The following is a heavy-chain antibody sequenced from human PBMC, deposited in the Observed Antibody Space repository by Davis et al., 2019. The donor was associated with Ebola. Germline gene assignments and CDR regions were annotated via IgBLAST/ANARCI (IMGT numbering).Heavy chain of an antibody. CDR2: IYPGDSDT. CDR1: GYSFTSYW. Sequence: KVSCKGSGYSFTSYWIGWVRQMPGKGLEWMGIIYPGDSDTRYSPSFQGQVTISADKSISTAYLQWSSLKASDTAMYYCARQAGFVVVPAATPYMDVWGKGTTVTVSS. CDR3: ARQAGFVVVPAATPYMDV. J-gene: IGHJ6*03. V-gene: IGHV5-51*01. D-gene: IGHD2-2*01.